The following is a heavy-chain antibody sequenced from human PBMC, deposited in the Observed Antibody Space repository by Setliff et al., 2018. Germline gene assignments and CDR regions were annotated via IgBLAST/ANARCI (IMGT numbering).Heavy chain of an antibody. CDR2: INHSGST. CDR1: GGSFSGYY. D-gene: IGHD3-9*01. V-gene: IGHV4-34*01. J-gene: IGHJ3*02. CDR3: ASARVLRYFDWLSPDAFDI. Sequence: SETLSLTCAIYGGSFSGYYWSWIRQPPGKGLEWIGEINHSGSTNYNPSLKSRVTISVDTSKNQFSLKLSSVTAADTAVYYCASARVLRYFDWLSPDAFDIWGQGTMVTVSS.